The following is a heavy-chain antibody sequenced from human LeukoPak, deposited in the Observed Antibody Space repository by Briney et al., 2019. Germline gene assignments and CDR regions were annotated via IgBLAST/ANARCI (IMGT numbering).Heavy chain of an antibody. Sequence: PSETLSLTCTVSGCSISSYYWSWIRQPPGKGLEWIGYIYYSGSTNYNPSLKSRVTISVDTSKNQFSLKLSSVTAADTAVYYCARLRYSSYTDYWGQGTLVTVSS. V-gene: IGHV4-59*01. D-gene: IGHD6-13*01. CDR3: ARLRYSSYTDY. CDR1: GCSISSYY. J-gene: IGHJ4*02. CDR2: IYYSGST.